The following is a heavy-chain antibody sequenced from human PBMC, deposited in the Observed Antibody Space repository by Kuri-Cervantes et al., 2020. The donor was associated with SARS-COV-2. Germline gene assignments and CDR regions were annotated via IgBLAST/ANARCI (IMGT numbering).Heavy chain of an antibody. CDR2: ISSSSSYI. D-gene: IGHD6-13*01. CDR3: ARDGLLWQLVRGGYYYYGMDV. CDR1: GFTFSIYS. Sequence: GGSLRLSCAASGFTFSIYSMNWVRQAPGKGLEWVSAISSSSSYIYYADSVKGRFTISRDNAKNSLYLQMNSLRDEDTAVYYCARDGLLWQLVRGGYYYYGMDVWGQGTTVTVSS. J-gene: IGHJ6*02. V-gene: IGHV3-21*01.